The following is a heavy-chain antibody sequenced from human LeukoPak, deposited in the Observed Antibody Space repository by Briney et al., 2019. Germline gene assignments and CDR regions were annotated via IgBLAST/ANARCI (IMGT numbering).Heavy chain of an antibody. D-gene: IGHD2-2*01. CDR2: ISYDGSNK. CDR3: AREDEGYRGSISCYADVLDY. V-gene: IGHV3-30-3*01. CDR1: GFTFSRYA. J-gene: IGHJ4*02. Sequence: PGGSLRRSCAASGFTFSRYAMHWVRQAPGKGLEWVAAISYDGSNKYVDSVKGRFTISRDNSKNTLYLQMNSLRAEDTAVYYCAREDEGYRGSISCYADVLDYWGQGTLVTVSS.